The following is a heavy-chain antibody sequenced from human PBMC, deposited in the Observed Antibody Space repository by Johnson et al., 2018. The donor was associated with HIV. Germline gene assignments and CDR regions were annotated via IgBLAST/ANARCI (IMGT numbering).Heavy chain of an antibody. Sequence: QEQLVESGGGVVQPGRSLRLSCAASGFTFSSYGMHWVRQGPGKGLEWVSVINSGGGTYSAGSVEGRFIISRDNSKNTLYLQMNRLRAEDTAGYFCARGCRDGYTCDAFDVWGQGTRVTVSS. CDR1: GFTFSSYG. CDR2: INSGGGT. D-gene: IGHD5-24*01. J-gene: IGHJ3*01. V-gene: IGHV3-NL1*01. CDR3: ARGCRDGYTCDAFDV.